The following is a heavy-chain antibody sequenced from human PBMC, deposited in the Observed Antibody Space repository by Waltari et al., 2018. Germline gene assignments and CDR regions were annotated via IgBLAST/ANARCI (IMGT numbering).Heavy chain of an antibody. Sequence: QVQLVQSGAEVKKPGSSVKVSCKASGGPFSSYAISWVRQAPGQGLEWMGGIIPIFGTANYAQKFQGRVTITADESTSTAYMGLSSLRSEDTAVYYCAVVGGGGSGSPTPNFDYWGQGTLVTVSS. D-gene: IGHD1-26*01. CDR1: GGPFSSYA. CDR2: IIPIFGTA. V-gene: IGHV1-69*12. J-gene: IGHJ4*02. CDR3: AVVGGGGSGSPTPNFDY.